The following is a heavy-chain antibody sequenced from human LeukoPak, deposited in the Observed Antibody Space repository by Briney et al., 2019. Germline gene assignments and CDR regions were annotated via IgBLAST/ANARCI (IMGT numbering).Heavy chain of an antibody. V-gene: IGHV1-18*01. CDR2: ISAYNGNT. CDR3: ARACSSTSCYWTNYYYYYGMDV. D-gene: IGHD2-2*01. J-gene: IGHJ6*02. Sequence: GASVKVSCKASGYTFTSYGISWVRQAPGQGLEWMGWISAYNGNTNYAQKLQGRVTMTTDTSTSTAYMKLRSLRSDDPAVYYCARACSSTSCYWTNYYYYYGMDVWGHGTTVTVSS. CDR1: GYTFTSYG.